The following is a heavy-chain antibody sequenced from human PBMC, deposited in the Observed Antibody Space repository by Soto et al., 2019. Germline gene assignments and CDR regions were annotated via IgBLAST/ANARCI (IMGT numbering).Heavy chain of an antibody. J-gene: IGHJ4*02. V-gene: IGHV3-21*01. D-gene: IGHD3-22*01. CDR2: ISSTSDYI. CDR1: GFTFSSYS. CDR3: ARDDYPYYDDSSGYHFDY. Sequence: PGGSLRLSCAASGFTFSSYSMNWVRQAPGKGLEWLSSISSTSDYISYADSVKGRFTISRDNAKNSLYLQMNSLRAEDTAVYYCARDDYPYYDDSSGYHFDYWGQGALVTVSS.